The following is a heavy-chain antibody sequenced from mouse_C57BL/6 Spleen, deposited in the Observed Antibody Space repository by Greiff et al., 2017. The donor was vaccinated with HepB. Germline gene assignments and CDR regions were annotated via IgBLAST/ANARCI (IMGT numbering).Heavy chain of an antibody. V-gene: IGHV1-64*01. J-gene: IGHJ3*01. D-gene: IGHD2-4*01. CDR3: ATHYDYEGFAY. Sequence: VQLQQSGAELVKPGASVKLSCKASGYTFTSYWMHWVKQRPGQGLEWIGMIHPNSGSTNYNEKFKSKATLTVDKSSSTAYMQLSSLTSEDSAVYYCATHYDYEGFAYWGQGTLVTVSA. CDR1: GYTFTSYW. CDR2: IHPNSGST.